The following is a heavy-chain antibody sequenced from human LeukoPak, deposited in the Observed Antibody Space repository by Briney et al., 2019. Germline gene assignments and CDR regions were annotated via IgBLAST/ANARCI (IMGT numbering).Heavy chain of an antibody. CDR2: TYYSGNT. CDR3: TRGRAYYDSTGYYY. Sequence: PSETLSLTCTVSGGSMTNYYWTWIRQSPXXXLEWIGHTYYSGNTNYNPSLKSRVTISIDTSKNQFSLKLSSVTAADTAVYYCTRGRAYYDSTGYYYWGRGILVTVSS. D-gene: IGHD3-22*01. J-gene: IGHJ4*02. V-gene: IGHV4-59*01. CDR1: GGSMTNYY.